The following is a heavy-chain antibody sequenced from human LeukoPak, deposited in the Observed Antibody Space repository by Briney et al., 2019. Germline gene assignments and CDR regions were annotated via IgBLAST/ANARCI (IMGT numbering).Heavy chain of an antibody. CDR3: TRLAGIAAATTGIDN. CDR1: GFTFSGPA. CDR2: IRNKANDYAT. V-gene: IGHV3-73*01. Sequence: PGGSLKLSCAASGFTFSGPAIHWVRQASGKGLEWVGRIRNKANDYATAYAASVKGRFTISRDDSKNTAYLQMNSLKTEDTAVYYCTRLAGIAAATTGIDNWGQGTLVTVSS. D-gene: IGHD1-26*01. J-gene: IGHJ4*02.